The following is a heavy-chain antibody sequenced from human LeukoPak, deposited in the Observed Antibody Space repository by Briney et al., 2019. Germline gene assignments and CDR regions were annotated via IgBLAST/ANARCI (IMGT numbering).Heavy chain of an antibody. V-gene: IGHV3-13*05. CDR1: GFTFSSYD. CDR2: IGTAGDP. D-gene: IGHD3-10*01. CDR3: ARGNPGPYGSGSYYNALGSYYFDY. J-gene: IGHJ4*02. Sequence: GGSLRLSCAASGFTFSSYDMHWVRQATGKSLEWVSAIGTAGDPYYPGSVKGRFTISRENAKNSLYLQMNSLRAGDTAVYYCARGNPGPYGSGSYYNALGSYYFDYWGQGTLVTVSS.